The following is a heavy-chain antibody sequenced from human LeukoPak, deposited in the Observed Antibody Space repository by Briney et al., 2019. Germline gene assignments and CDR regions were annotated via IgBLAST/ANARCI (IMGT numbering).Heavy chain of an antibody. CDR3: VSFYETY. Sequence: QPGGSLRLSCAASGNYWMHWVHQVPGQGLVWVSHINSDGSWTSYADSVKGRFTISKDNAKNTVYLQMNSLRAEDTAVYYCVSFYETYWGRGTLVTVSS. V-gene: IGHV3-74*01. CDR1: GNYW. CDR2: INSDGSWT. J-gene: IGHJ4*02. D-gene: IGHD2/OR15-2a*01.